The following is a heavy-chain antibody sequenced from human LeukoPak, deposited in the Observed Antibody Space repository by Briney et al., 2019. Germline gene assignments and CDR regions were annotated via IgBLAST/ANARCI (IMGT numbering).Heavy chain of an antibody. V-gene: IGHV1-24*01. Sequence: ASVKVSCKVSGYTLTELSMHWVRQAPGKGLEWMGGFGPEDGETIYAQKFQGRVTMTEDTSTDTAYMELSSLRSEDTAVYYCATGEYYGSGSLDVWGQGTTVTVSS. D-gene: IGHD3-10*01. J-gene: IGHJ6*02. CDR1: GYTLTELS. CDR2: FGPEDGET. CDR3: ATGEYYGSGSLDV.